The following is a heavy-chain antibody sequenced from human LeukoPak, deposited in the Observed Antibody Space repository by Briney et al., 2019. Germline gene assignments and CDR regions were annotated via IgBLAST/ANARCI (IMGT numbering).Heavy chain of an antibody. CDR2: INHSGST. CDR3: ARGTPSYSRNGDFDY. V-gene: IGHV4-34*01. D-gene: IGHD6-13*01. CDR1: GGSFSGYY. J-gene: IGHJ4*02. Sequence: SETLSLTCAVYGGSFSGYYWSWIRQPPGKGLEWIGEINHSGSTNYNPSLKSRVTISVDTSKNQFSLKLSSVTAADTAVYYCARGTPSYSRNGDFDYWGQGTPVTVSS.